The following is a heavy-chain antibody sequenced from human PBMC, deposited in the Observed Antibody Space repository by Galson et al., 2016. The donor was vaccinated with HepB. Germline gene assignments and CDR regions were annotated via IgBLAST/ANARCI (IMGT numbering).Heavy chain of an antibody. Sequence: SLRLSCAASGFSFSISGMRWVRQTPGRGLEWVSGITGSGDSTHYADTAKGRFIISRDNSKNTLYLFMNNLKAGDTAVYYCGKHGGFDYWGQGALVTVSS. CDR3: GKHGGFDY. J-gene: IGHJ4*02. CDR1: GFSFSISG. CDR2: ITGSGDST. V-gene: IGHV3-23*01. D-gene: IGHD3-16*01.